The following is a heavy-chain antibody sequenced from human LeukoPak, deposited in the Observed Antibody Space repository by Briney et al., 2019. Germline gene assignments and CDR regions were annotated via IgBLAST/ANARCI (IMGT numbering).Heavy chain of an antibody. J-gene: IGHJ4*02. CDR2: ISVSGGRT. D-gene: IGHD3-22*01. CDR3: AKRGPGYDKSTYPPHYFDY. Sequence: PGKSLRLSCAASGFTFNTYAMSWVRQAPGKGLEWVSGISVSGGRTDYADSVKGRFTISRDSSKNTLYLQMNSLRAEDTAVHYCAKRGPGYDKSTYPPHYFDYWGQGTLVTVSS. V-gene: IGHV3-23*01. CDR1: GFTFNTYA.